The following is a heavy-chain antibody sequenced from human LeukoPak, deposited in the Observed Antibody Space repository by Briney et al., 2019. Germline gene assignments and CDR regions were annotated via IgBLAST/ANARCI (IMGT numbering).Heavy chain of an antibody. V-gene: IGHV3-11*05. Sequence: GRSLRLSCAASGFTFSDYYMSWVRQAPGKGLEWLSYISSTYIYTNYADSVKGRFTMSRDNAKNSLYLQMNSLRAEDTAMYYCARVYHGSGMLDFWGQGTLVTVSS. CDR1: GFTFSDYY. CDR3: ARVYHGSGMLDF. CDR2: ISSTYIYT. D-gene: IGHD3-10*01. J-gene: IGHJ4*02.